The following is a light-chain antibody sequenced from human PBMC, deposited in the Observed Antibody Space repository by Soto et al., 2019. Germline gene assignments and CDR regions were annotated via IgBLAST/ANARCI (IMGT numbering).Light chain of an antibody. V-gene: IGKV1-39*01. CDR3: QQTYSSPQCT. J-gene: IGKJ1*01. Sequence: DIQMTQSPFSLSASVGDRVTITCRASQSISSYLNWYQQKPGKPPKLLIYAAVSLQSGIPSRFSAYGSGTDFTLTISSLQPEDFATYYCQQTYSSPQCTFGQGTKVEIK. CDR2: AAV. CDR1: QSISSY.